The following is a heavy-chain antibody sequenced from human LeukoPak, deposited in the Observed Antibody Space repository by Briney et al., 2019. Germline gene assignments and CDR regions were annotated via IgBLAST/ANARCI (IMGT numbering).Heavy chain of an antibody. Sequence: GGSLRLSCAASGFSFSGYAMSWVRQAPGKGLEWVSSISGSGSHTYHADSVRGRFTISRDNSKNTLYLQMNSLRAEDTAVYYCAKDISGYYRPFDYWGQGTLVTVSS. J-gene: IGHJ4*02. V-gene: IGHV3-23*01. D-gene: IGHD3-22*01. CDR1: GFSFSGYA. CDR2: ISGSGSHT. CDR3: AKDISGYYRPFDY.